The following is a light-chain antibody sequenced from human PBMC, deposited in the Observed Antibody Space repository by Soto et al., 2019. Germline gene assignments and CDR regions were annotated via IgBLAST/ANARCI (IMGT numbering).Light chain of an antibody. Sequence: QSALTQPASVSGSPGQSVTISCTGTSSDVTGYNSVSWYQQHPGKGPKLIIYGVNNRPSGASDRFFGSKSGNTASLTISGLQAEDEADYYCFSYRSTTDRVFGGGTKLTVL. CDR1: SSDVTGYNS. J-gene: IGLJ2*01. CDR3: FSYRSTTDRV. CDR2: GVN. V-gene: IGLV2-14*01.